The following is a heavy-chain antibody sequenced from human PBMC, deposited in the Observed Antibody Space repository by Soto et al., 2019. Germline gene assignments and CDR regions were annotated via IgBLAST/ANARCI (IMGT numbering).Heavy chain of an antibody. CDR2: IYYSGST. CDR3: ARVKSGSILPYYYGMDV. CDR1: GGSISSGGYY. J-gene: IGHJ6*02. V-gene: IGHV4-31*03. Sequence: SETLSLTCTVSGGSISSGGYYWSWIRQHPGKGLEWIGYIYYSGSTYYNPSLKSRVTISVDTSKNQFSLKLSSVTAADTAVYYCARVKSGSILPYYYGMDVWGQGTTVTVSS. D-gene: IGHD5-12*01.